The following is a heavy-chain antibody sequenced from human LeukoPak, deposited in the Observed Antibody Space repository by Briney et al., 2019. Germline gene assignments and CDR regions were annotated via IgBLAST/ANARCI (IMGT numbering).Heavy chain of an antibody. CDR1: GFTFSNYD. V-gene: IGHV3-13*04. D-gene: IGHD6-19*01. J-gene: IGHJ2*01. CDR2: FGTAGDT. CDR3: ARGGWSHNNWYFDL. Sequence: GGSLRLSCAASGFTFSNYDMHWVRQATGKGLEWVSAFGTAGDTYYPDSVKGRFTISRDNAKNSLYLQMNSLRVGDTAVYYCARGGWSHNNWYFDLWGRGTLATVSS.